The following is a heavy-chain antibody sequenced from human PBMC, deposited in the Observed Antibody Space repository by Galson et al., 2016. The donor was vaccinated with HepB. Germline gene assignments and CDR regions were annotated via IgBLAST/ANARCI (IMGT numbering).Heavy chain of an antibody. Sequence: SLRLSCAASGFTFSDAWMNWVRHAPGQGLEWVGRTQRKIDGGTTDYAAPVEGRITISRDDSKNTLYLQMNNLKNEDTAVYYCTTYYGHILTAYRWFDPWGQGTLVTVSS. CDR2: TQRKIDGGTT. CDR3: TTYYGHILTAYRWFDP. V-gene: IGHV3-15*01. J-gene: IGHJ5*02. D-gene: IGHD3-10*01. CDR1: GFTFSDAW.